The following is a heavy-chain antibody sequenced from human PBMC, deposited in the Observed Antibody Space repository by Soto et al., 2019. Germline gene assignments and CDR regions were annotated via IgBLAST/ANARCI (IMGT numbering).Heavy chain of an antibody. Sequence: SVKVSCKASGGTFSSYAISWVRQAPGQGLEWMGGIIPIFGTANYAQKFQGRVTITADESTSTAYMELSSLRSEDTAVYYCAGPRLNYDFWSGYYYYWGQGTLVTVSS. V-gene: IGHV1-69*13. J-gene: IGHJ4*02. CDR3: AGPRLNYDFWSGYYYY. CDR1: GGTFSSYA. D-gene: IGHD3-3*01. CDR2: IIPIFGTA.